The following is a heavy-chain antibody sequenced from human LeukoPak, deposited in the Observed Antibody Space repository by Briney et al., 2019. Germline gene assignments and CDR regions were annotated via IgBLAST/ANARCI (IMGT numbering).Heavy chain of an antibody. CDR3: AKDRVAAAGSYFDY. CDR1: GFTFSSYG. Sequence: PGGSLRLSCAASGFTFSSYGMHWVRQAPGKGLGWVAVISYDASNKYYADSVKGRFTISRDNSKNTLYLQMNSLRAEDTAVYYCAKDRVAAAGSYFDYWGQGTLVTVSS. D-gene: IGHD6-13*01. V-gene: IGHV3-30*18. J-gene: IGHJ4*02. CDR2: ISYDASNK.